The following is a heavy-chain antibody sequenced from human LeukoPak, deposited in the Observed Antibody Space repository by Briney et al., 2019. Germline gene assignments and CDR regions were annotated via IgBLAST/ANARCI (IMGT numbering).Heavy chain of an antibody. CDR2: IIPIFGTA. D-gene: IGHD3-22*01. V-gene: IGHV1-69*13. CDR3: ARVLKDSSGYYSYYYGMDV. CDR1: GGTFSSYA. Sequence: GASVKVSCKASGGTFSSYAISWVRQAPGQGLEWMGGIIPIFGTANYAQKFQGRVTITADESTSTAYMELSSLRSEDTAVYYCARVLKDSSGYYSYYYGMDVWGQGTTVTVSS. J-gene: IGHJ6*02.